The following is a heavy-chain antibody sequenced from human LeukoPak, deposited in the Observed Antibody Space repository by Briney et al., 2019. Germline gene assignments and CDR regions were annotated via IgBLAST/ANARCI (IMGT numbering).Heavy chain of an antibody. CDR2: INPNSGGT. D-gene: IGHD3-10*01. CDR3: ASMAGGASNLDYFDY. V-gene: IGHV1-2*06. CDR1: GYTFTGHY. Sequence: ASVKVSCKASGYTFTGHYMHWVRQAPGQGLEWMGRINPNSGGTNYAQKFQGRVAMTRDTSISTAYMELSRLRSDDTAVYYCASMAGGASNLDYFDYWGQGTLVTVSS. J-gene: IGHJ4*02.